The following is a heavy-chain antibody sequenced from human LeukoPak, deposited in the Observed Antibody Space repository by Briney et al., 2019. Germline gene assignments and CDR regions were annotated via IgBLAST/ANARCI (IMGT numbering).Heavy chain of an antibody. CDR1: GGTFSSYA. D-gene: IGHD6-13*01. J-gene: IGHJ3*02. Sequence: GASVKVSCKASGGTFSSYAISWVRQAPGQGLEWMGWINAGNGNTKYSQKFQGRVTITRDTSASTAYMELSSLRSEDTAVYYCARLQSSWYIAFDIWGQGTMVTVSS. CDR3: ARLQSSWYIAFDI. CDR2: INAGNGNT. V-gene: IGHV1-3*01.